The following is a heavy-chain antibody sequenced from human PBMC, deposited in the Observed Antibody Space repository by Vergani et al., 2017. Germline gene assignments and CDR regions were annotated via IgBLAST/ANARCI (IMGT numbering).Heavy chain of an antibody. V-gene: IGHV3-73*01. D-gene: IGHD3-3*01. CDR1: GFTFSGSA. Sequence: EVQLVESGGGLVQPGGSLNLSCAASGFTFSGSAMHWVRQASGKGLEWVGRIRSKANSYATAYAASVKGRFTISRDDSKNTAYLQMNSLKTEDTAVYYCTTEGVRFLEWFYYYYMDVWGKGTTVTVSS. CDR2: IRSKANSYAT. CDR3: TTEGVRFLEWFYYYYMDV. J-gene: IGHJ6*03.